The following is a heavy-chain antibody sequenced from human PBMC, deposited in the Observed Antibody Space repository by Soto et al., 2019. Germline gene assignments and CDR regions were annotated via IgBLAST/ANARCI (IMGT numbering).Heavy chain of an antibody. CDR2: IIPISGTA. CDR3: ARSQGSSTSLEIYYYYDYGMDV. V-gene: IGHV1-69*01. CDR1: GGTFSSYA. D-gene: IGHD2-2*01. J-gene: IGHJ6*02. Sequence: QVQLVQSGAEVKKPGSSVKVSCKASGGTFSSYAISWVRQAPGQGLEWMGGIIPISGTANYAQKFQGRVTITADESTSTAYTELSSLRSEDTAVYYCARSQGSSTSLEIYYYYDYGMDVWGQGTTVTVSS.